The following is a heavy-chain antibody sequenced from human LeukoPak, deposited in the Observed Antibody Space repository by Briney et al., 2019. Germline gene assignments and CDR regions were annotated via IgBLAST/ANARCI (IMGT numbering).Heavy chain of an antibody. D-gene: IGHD3-10*01. CDR1: GGTFSSYA. Sequence: ASVKVSCKASGGTFSSYAISWVRQAPGQGLEWMGRIIPILGIANYAQKFQGRVTITADKSTSTAYMELSSLRSEDTAVYYCARMGFYGSGSPYYYGMDVWGQGTTVTVSS. CDR3: ARMGFYGSGSPYYYGMDV. CDR2: IIPILGIA. V-gene: IGHV1-69*04. J-gene: IGHJ6*02.